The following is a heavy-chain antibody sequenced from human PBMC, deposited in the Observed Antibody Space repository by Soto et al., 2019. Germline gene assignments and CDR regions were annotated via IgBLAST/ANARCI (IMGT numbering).Heavy chain of an antibody. D-gene: IGHD3-16*01. Sequence: SETLSLTCTVSGGSISSGGYYWSWIRHHPGKGLEWIGYIFYSGSTYYNPSLKSRVSISVDTSKNQFSLNLNSLTAADTAVYYGARDTERLAIDGWGRGTLVTVYS. V-gene: IGHV4-31*03. CDR2: IFYSGST. CDR1: GGSISSGGYY. J-gene: IGHJ4*02. CDR3: ARDTERLAIDG.